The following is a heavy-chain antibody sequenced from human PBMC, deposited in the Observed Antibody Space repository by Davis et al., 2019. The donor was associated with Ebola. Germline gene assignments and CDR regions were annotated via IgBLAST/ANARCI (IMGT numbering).Heavy chain of an antibody. J-gene: IGHJ4*02. V-gene: IGHV4-4*07. CDR1: GGSMYGYY. CDR2: VYSSGMT. D-gene: IGHD3-22*01. Sequence: PSETLSLTCTVSGGSMYGYYWSWIRQPAGKGLEWIGHVYSSGMTSYNPSLKSRVTMSIDTSKKQISLRLTSVTAADTAMYYCARDSFNYDSSSHWNYWGQGTLVTVSS. CDR3: ARDSFNYDSSSHWNY.